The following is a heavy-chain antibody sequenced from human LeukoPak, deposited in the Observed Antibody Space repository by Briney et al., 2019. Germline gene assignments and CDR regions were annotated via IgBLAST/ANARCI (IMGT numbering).Heavy chain of an antibody. D-gene: IGHD3-22*01. CDR3: VKDLGFGMIVPGGFHY. J-gene: IGHJ4*02. CDR2: ISWSSDNF. Sequence: PGRSLRPSCAASGFTFDDSAMHWVRQAPGKGLEWVSGISWSSDNFGYADSVKGRFTISRDNAKKSLFLEMKGLRAEDTAMYYCVKDLGFGMIVPGGFHYWGQGTLVSVSS. CDR1: GFTFDDSA. V-gene: IGHV3-9*01.